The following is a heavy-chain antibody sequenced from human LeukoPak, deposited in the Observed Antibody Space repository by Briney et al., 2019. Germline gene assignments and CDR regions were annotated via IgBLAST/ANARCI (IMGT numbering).Heavy chain of an antibody. D-gene: IGHD3-16*02. Sequence: PGGSLRLSCAASGFTFSSYGMHWVRQAPGKGLEWVAVISYDGSNKYYADSVKGRFTISRDNSKNTLYLQMNSLRAEDTAVYYCARTSRSSAFDVWGQGTMVTVSS. CDR2: ISYDGSNK. CDR1: GFTFSSYG. J-gene: IGHJ3*01. CDR3: ARTSRSSAFDV. V-gene: IGHV3-30*03.